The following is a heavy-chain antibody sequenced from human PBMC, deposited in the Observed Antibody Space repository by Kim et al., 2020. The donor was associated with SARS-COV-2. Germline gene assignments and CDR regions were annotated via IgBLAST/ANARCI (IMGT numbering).Heavy chain of an antibody. Sequence: KGRFTISRDNAKNSRYLQMNSLRAEDTAVYYCARDHRRITMVRGVKGWFDPWGQGTLVTVSS. D-gene: IGHD3-10*01. V-gene: IGHV3-11*06. CDR3: ARDHRRITMVRGVKGWFDP. J-gene: IGHJ5*02.